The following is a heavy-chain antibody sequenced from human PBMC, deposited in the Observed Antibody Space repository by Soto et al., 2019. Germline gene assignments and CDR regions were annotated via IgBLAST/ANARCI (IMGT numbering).Heavy chain of an antibody. Sequence: ALETLSLTWTVSGGSISSISYYWGWIRQPPGKGLEWIGSIYYSGSTYYNPSLKSRVTISVDTSKNQFSLKLSSVTAADTAVYYCAGNYYDSSGYYYYAFDIWGQGTMVTVSS. CDR3: AGNYYDSSGYYYYAFDI. J-gene: IGHJ3*02. V-gene: IGHV4-39*01. D-gene: IGHD3-22*01. CDR2: IYYSGST. CDR1: GGSISSISYY.